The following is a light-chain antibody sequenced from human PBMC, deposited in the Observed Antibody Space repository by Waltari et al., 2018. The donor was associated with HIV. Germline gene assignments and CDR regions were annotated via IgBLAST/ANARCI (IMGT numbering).Light chain of an antibody. CDR2: GNR. V-gene: IGLV1-40*01. J-gene: IGLJ2*01. Sequence: QSVLTQPPSVSGAPGQRVTISCTGSSSNIGAGYDVHWYQQLPGTAPKLLIYGNRKGPSGVPDRCRGSKSGTAASLAITGLQAEDEADDYCQSYDSSLSGLHVVFGGGTKLTVL. CDR3: QSYDSSLSGLHVV. CDR1: SSNIGAGYD.